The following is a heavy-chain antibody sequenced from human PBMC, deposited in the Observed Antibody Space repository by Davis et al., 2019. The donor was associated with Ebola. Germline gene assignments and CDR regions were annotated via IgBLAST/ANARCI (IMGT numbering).Heavy chain of an antibody. CDR1: GFTFDDYA. D-gene: IGHD3-10*02. CDR2: ISWNSGSI. CDR3: ARGSYVFDY. V-gene: IGHV3-9*01. J-gene: IGHJ4*02. Sequence: PGGSLRLSCAASGFTFDDYAMHWVRQAPGKGLEWVSGISWNSGSIGYADSVKGRFTISRDNAKNSLYLQMNSLRAEDTAVYYCARGSYVFDYWGQGTLVSVSS.